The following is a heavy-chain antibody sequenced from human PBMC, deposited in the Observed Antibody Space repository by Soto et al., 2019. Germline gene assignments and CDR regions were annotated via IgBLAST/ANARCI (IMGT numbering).Heavy chain of an antibody. CDR3: TRVLEFSDSNIAHLDY. J-gene: IGHJ4*02. CDR2: IIPIIGTP. D-gene: IGHD3-3*01. Sequence: QVHLVQSGAEVKKPGSSVKVSCKASGGSFNNHVFNWVRQTPGQGLEWMGGIIPIIGTPNHAQKFQGRVTLSADKSTRTVYLELRSLRSDDPAVYYCTRVLEFSDSNIAHLDYLGEGTLSTVSS. CDR1: GGSFNNHV. V-gene: IGHV1-69*06.